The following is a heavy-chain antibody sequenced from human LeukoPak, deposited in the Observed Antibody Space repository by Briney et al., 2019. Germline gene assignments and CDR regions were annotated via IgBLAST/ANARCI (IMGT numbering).Heavy chain of an antibody. CDR2: IYPGDSDI. CDR3: ARHRDSSGYPAASAN. CDR1: GYSFSTYR. V-gene: IGHV5-51*01. J-gene: IGHJ3*02. D-gene: IGHD3-22*01. Sequence: GESLHLDCQGSGYSFSTYRIGWVRQMPGKGLEWMGIIYPGDSDIRYSPSFQGQVTMSVDKSIRTAHLQWSSLKASDTAMYYCARHRDSSGYPAASANWGQGTMVTVSS.